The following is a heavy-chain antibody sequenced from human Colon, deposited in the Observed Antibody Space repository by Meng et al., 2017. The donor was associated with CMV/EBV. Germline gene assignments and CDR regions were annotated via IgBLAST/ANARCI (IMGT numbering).Heavy chain of an antibody. V-gene: IGHV1-69*10. CDR2: IIPILDIT. D-gene: IGHD3-3*01. CDR3: ARGGFWQGYYSWFGP. J-gene: IGHJ5*02. Sequence: SGGTFSNYAVSWVRQAPGQGLEWMGGIIPILDITNYAQKFQGRVTITADRSTNTVYMELSSLISDDTAVYYCARGGFWQGYYSWFGPWGQGTLVTVSS. CDR1: GGTFSNYA.